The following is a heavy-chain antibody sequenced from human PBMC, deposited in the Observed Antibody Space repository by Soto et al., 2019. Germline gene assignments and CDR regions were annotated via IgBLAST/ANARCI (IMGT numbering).Heavy chain of an antibody. Sequence: PGGSPRLSCAASGDKFCQYAIGWVRLAPGEGLEWVSVVGPSGASTFYADSVRGRFTISRDNSENTLYLQMNSLRAADTALYFCARSYYYDSTGYYRTFDYWGPGTLVTVSS. CDR1: GDKFCQYA. J-gene: IGHJ4*02. V-gene: IGHV3-23*01. CDR2: VGPSGAST. D-gene: IGHD3-22*01. CDR3: ARSYYYDSTGYYRTFDY.